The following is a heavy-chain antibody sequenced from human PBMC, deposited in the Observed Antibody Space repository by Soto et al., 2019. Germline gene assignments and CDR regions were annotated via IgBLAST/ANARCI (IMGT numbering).Heavy chain of an antibody. V-gene: IGHV3-48*02. CDR3: AKEGLRGDYFDY. D-gene: IGHD3-10*01. Sequence: EVQLVESGGGFVQPGGSLRLSCAASGFTFTRNNMNWVRQAPGKGLEWVSFISSTSKTIHYADSVRGRFTISRDNAKHSLYLQLNSLRDEDTAVYYCAKEGLRGDYFDYWGQGTLVTVSS. CDR1: GFTFTRNN. J-gene: IGHJ4*02. CDR2: ISSTSKTI.